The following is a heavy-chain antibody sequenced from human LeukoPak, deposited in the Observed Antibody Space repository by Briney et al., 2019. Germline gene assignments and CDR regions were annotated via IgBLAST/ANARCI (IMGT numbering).Heavy chain of an antibody. J-gene: IGHJ3*02. D-gene: IGHD1-26*01. Sequence: PGGSLRLSCAASGFTFDDYAMHWVRQAPGKGLEWVSGISWNSGSIGYADSVKGRFTISRDSAKNSLYLQMNSLRAEDMALYYCAKGGIMGAIGGAFDIWGQGTMVTVSS. CDR1: GFTFDDYA. CDR3: AKGGIMGAIGGAFDI. V-gene: IGHV3-9*03. CDR2: ISWNSGSI.